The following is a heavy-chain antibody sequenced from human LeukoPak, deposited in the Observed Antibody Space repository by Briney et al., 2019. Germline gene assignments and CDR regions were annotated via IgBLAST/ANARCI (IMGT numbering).Heavy chain of an antibody. CDR2: IRWNSGSI. J-gene: IGHJ4*02. CDR1: GFTFDDYA. CDR3: AKASVDSSGYYHGFDY. Sequence: PGGSLRLFCAASGFTFDDYAMHWVRQAPGKGLEWVSGIRWNSGSIGYADSVKGRFTISRDNAKNSLYLQMNSLRAEDMALYYCAKASVDSSGYYHGFDYWGQGTLVTVSS. V-gene: IGHV3-9*03. D-gene: IGHD3-22*01.